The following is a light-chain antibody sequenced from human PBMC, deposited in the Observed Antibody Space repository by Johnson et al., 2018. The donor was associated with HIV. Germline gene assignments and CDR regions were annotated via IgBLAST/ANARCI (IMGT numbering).Light chain of an antibody. CDR3: GTWDTRLSVLYV. V-gene: IGLV1-51*02. Sequence: QSVLTQPPSVSAAPGQKVTISCSGSSSNIGNNSVSWYQQLPGTAPKLLIYESNKRPSGIPDRFSGSKSVTSATLGITGLPPGDAADYSCGTWDTRLSVLYVFGSGTKVTVL. CDR2: ESN. J-gene: IGLJ1*01. CDR1: SSNIGNNS.